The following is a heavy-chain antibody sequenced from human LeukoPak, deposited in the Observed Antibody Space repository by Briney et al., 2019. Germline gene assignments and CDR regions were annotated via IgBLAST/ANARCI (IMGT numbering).Heavy chain of an antibody. Sequence: ASETLSLTCTVSGGSISSYYWNWIRQPPGKGLEWIGYIFYRGRTNYNPSLRSRVTMSVDTSKNQFSLKLRSVTAADTAVYYCAKGLRYLSFNDAFDIWGQGTMVTVSS. J-gene: IGHJ3*02. CDR3: AKGLRYLSFNDAFDI. CDR1: GGSISSYY. CDR2: IFYRGRT. V-gene: IGHV4-59*12. D-gene: IGHD3-9*01.